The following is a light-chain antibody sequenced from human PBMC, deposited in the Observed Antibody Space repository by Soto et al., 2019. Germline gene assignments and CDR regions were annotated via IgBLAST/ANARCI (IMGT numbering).Light chain of an antibody. Sequence: EIMMTQSPATLSVSPGERATLSCRASQSVRYNIAWYKQKPGQAPRLLIYYASTRATGIPARFSGSGSGTEFTLTISSLQSEDFALYYCQQYNNWPPITFGPGTRLEIK. CDR1: QSVRYN. CDR2: YAS. CDR3: QQYNNWPPIT. V-gene: IGKV3-15*01. J-gene: IGKJ5*01.